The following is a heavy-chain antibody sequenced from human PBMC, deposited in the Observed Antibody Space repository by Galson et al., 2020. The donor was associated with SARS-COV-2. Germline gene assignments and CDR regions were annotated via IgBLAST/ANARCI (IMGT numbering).Heavy chain of an antibody. Sequence: LSLTCAASGFTVSSNYMTWVRQAPGKGLEWVSIIYSVGTTYYADSVKGRFTISRDNSKNTLYLQMNSLRAEDTAVYYCARDYSSGYYSIDYWGQGTLVTVSS. J-gene: IGHJ4*02. CDR1: GFTVSSNY. V-gene: IGHV3-53*01. D-gene: IGHD3-22*01. CDR2: IYSVGTT. CDR3: ARDYSSGYYSIDY.